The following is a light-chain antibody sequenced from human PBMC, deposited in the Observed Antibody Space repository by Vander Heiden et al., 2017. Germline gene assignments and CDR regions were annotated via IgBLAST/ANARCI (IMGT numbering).Light chain of an antibody. V-gene: IGLV1-36*01. CDR1: SSNIGNNA. CDR2: YND. Sequence: QSVLTQPPSVSEAPRQRVTISCSVSSSNIGNNAVNWYQQLPGKAPKLLIYYNDLLPSGVSDRFSGSKSGTSASLAISGLQSEDEADYYCAAWDDSLNGVLFGGGTKLTVL. CDR3: AAWDDSLNGVL. J-gene: IGLJ2*01.